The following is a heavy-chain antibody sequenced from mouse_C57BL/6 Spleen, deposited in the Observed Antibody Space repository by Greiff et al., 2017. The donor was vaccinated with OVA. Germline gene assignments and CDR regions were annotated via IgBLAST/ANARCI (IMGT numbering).Heavy chain of an antibody. D-gene: IGHD2-4*01. CDR3: ARADYPYYFDY. J-gene: IGHJ2*01. Sequence: VKLQQPGAELVRPGSSVKLSCKASGYTFTSYWMHWVKQRPIQGLEWIGNIDPSDSETHYNQKFKDKATLTVDKSSSTAYMQLSSLTSEDSAVYYCARADYPYYFDYWGQGTTLTVSS. V-gene: IGHV1-52*01. CDR2: IDPSDSET. CDR1: GYTFTSYW.